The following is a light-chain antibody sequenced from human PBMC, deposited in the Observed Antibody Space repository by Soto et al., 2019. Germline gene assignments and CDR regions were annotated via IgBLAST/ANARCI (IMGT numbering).Light chain of an antibody. CDR1: SSDVGGYNY. CDR3: CSYADSYTYV. J-gene: IGLJ1*01. Sequence: ALTQPHSVSASPGQSVTISCTETSSDVGGYNYVSWYQHHPGKAPKLMIYEVNKRPSGVPDRFSGSKSGNTASLTISGLQAEDEADYYCCSYADSYTYVFGIGTKVTVL. V-gene: IGLV2-11*01. CDR2: EVN.